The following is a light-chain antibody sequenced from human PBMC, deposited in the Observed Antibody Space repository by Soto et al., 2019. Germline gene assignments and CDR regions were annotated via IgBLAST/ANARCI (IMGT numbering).Light chain of an antibody. CDR3: QEYDGAPIT. CDR1: QSVSSSY. V-gene: IGKV3-20*01. J-gene: IGKJ5*01. Sequence: EIVLTQSPCTLSLSPGERATLSCRASQSVSSSYLAWYQQKPGQAPRLLIYGASSRATGIPDRFSGSGSGTDFTLTISRLEPEDFAVYYCQEYDGAPITFGLGTRLEIK. CDR2: GAS.